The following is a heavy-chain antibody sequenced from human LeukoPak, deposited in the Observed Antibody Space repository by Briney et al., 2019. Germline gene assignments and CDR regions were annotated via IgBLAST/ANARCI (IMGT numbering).Heavy chain of an antibody. CDR3: AKDLGDYGSGSYILDY. CDR2: ISYDGSNK. J-gene: IGHJ4*02. D-gene: IGHD3-10*01. V-gene: IGHV3-30*04. CDR1: GFTFSSYA. Sequence: GGSLRLSCAASGFTFSSYAIHWVRQAPGKGLEWVAVISYDGSNKYYADSVKGRFTISRDNSKNTLYLQMNSLRAEDTAVYYCAKDLGDYGSGSYILDYWGQGTLVTVSS.